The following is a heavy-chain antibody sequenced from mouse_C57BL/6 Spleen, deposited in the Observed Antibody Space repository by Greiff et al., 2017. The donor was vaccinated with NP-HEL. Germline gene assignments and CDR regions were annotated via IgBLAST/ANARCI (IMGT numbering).Heavy chain of an antibody. CDR1: GYTFTDYE. CDR3: TRGVCSWFAY. J-gene: IGHJ3*01. Sequence: QVQLKQSGAELVRPGASVTLSCKASGYTFTDYEMHWVKQTPVHGLEWIGAIDPETGGTAYNQKFKGKAILTADTSSSTAYMELRSLTSEDSAVYYCTRGVCSWFAYWGQGTLVTVSA. V-gene: IGHV1-15*01. CDR2: IDPETGGT.